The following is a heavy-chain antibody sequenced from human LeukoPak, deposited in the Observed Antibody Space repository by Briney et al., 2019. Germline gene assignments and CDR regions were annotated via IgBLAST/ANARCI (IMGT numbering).Heavy chain of an antibody. J-gene: IGHJ6*02. CDR2: IVVGSGST. CDR3: AASGSSSWYYYYYGMDV. V-gene: IGHV1-58*01. Sequence: SVKVSCKASGFTFTSSAVQWVRQARGQRLEWIGWIVVGSGSTNYAQKFQERVTITSDMSTSTAYMELSSLRSEDTAVYYCAASGSSSWYYYYYGMDVWGQGTTVTVSS. CDR1: GFTFTSSA. D-gene: IGHD6-13*01.